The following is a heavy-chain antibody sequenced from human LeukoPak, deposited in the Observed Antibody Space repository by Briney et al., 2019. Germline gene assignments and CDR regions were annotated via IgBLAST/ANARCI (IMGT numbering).Heavy chain of an antibody. Sequence: GGSLRLSCAASGFTVSSNFMTWVRQAPGKGLEWVSVIYSGGSTYYADSVKDRFTISRHNSKNMLYLQVNSLRAEDTAVYYCARGGDSLHYWGQGTLVTVSS. CDR2: IYSGGST. CDR3: ARGGDSLHY. CDR1: GFTVSSNF. V-gene: IGHV3-66*01. D-gene: IGHD3-10*01. J-gene: IGHJ4*02.